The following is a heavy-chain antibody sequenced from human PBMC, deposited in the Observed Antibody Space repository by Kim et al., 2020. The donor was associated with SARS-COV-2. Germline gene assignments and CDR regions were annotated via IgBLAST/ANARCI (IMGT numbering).Heavy chain of an antibody. CDR1: GGSISSGYYY. Sequence: SETLSLTCTVSGGSISSGYYYWSWIRQPPGKGLEWFGYIYYSGSTYYNPSLKSRVTISVDTSKNQFSLKLSSVTAADTAVYYCARVPQAVAGFYYYYYGMDVWGQGTTVTVSS. CDR3: ARVPQAVAGFYYYYYGMDV. J-gene: IGHJ6*02. CDR2: IYYSGST. V-gene: IGHV4-30-4*01. D-gene: IGHD6-19*01.